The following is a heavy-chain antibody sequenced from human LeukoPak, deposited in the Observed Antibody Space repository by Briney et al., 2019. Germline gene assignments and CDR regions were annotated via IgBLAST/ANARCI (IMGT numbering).Heavy chain of an antibody. Sequence: GESLKISCKGSGYSFTSYWIGWVRQMPGKGLEWMGIIYPGDSDTRYSPSFQGQVTISADKSISTAYLQWSSLKASDTAMYYCARRLFTGTTLYYYYGMDVWGQGTTVTVSS. D-gene: IGHD1-7*01. V-gene: IGHV5-51*01. CDR1: GYSFTSYW. CDR2: IYPGDSDT. J-gene: IGHJ6*02. CDR3: ARRLFTGTTLYYYYGMDV.